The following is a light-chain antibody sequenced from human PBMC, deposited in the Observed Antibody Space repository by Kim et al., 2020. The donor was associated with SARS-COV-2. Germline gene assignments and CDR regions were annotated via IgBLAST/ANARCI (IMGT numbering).Light chain of an antibody. J-gene: IGLJ3*02. Sequence: GQSVTISCTATNNDIGRYNDVSWYQQHPGRAPRLVIFDVSRRPPGVSVRFSASKSGNTASLTISSLQADDEADYYCCSFTSRPSWVFGGGTKVTVL. CDR2: DVS. CDR3: CSFTSRPSWV. CDR1: NNDIGRYND. V-gene: IGLV2-14*03.